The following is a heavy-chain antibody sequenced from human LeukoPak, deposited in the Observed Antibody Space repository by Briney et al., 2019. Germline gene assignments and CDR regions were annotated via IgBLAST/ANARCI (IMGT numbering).Heavy chain of an antibody. CDR1: GDSVTSGI. Sequence: SQTLSLTCALSGDSVTSGIWNWIRQSPSRDLEWLGRTYHWSKWFNDYAVSVESRMTINADTSRNQFSLQLNSVTPEDTAVYYCARDLHGSRGEFDYWGQGTLVTVSS. V-gene: IGHV6-1*01. CDR2: TYHWSKWFN. J-gene: IGHJ4*02. CDR3: ARDLHGSRGEFDY. D-gene: IGHD3-16*01.